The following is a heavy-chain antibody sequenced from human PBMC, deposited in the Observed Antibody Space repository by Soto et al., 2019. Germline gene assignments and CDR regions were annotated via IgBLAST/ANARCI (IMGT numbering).Heavy chain of an antibody. Sequence: TSETLSLTCTVSGGSISSGGYYWSWIRQQPGKSLEWIGYIYYSGSTYYNPSLKSRVTISVDTSKNQFSLKLSSVTAADTAVYYCARVVVVAASDYMDVWGKGTTVTVSS. CDR2: IYYSGST. J-gene: IGHJ6*03. V-gene: IGHV4-31*03. CDR1: GGSISSGGYY. D-gene: IGHD2-15*01. CDR3: ARVVVVAASDYMDV.